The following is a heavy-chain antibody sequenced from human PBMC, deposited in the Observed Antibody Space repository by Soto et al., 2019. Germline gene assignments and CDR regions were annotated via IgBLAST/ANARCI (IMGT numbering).Heavy chain of an antibody. D-gene: IGHD2-15*01. CDR3: ARDRLPYSSGGRCYSSSPFAP. CDR1: GFG. V-gene: IGHV4-31*02. J-gene: IGHJ5*02. CDR2: IYYSGST. Sequence: GFGCSCIIKHPGKGPEWIGDIYYSGSTHYNPSLKSRVSISVDTSESQFSLKVTSVTAADTAVYYCARDRLPYSSGGRCYSSSPFAPWRQGSLVTVTS.